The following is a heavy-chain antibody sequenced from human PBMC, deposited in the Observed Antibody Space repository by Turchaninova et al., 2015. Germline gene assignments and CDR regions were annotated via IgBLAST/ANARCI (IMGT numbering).Heavy chain of an antibody. V-gene: IGHV3-30*01. CDR2: ISNEGKND. D-gene: IGHD2/OR15-2a*01. CDR3: ARGGYGPMWVRQGRQYFHYGMDV. Sequence: QLVESGGGVVHPGKSLRLSCGAAGLSYSTYAMHWGRQAPGKGLGWVAFISNEGKNDYYADSVKGRFTISRDNSGNTLYLQINSLKPEDTALYYCARGGYGPMWVRQGRQYFHYGMDVWGQGTTVTVSS. J-gene: IGHJ6*02. CDR1: GLSYSTYA.